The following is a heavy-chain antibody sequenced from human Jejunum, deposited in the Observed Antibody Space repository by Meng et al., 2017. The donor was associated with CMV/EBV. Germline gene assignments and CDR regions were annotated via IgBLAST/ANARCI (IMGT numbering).Heavy chain of an antibody. V-gene: IGHV4-34*01. D-gene: IGHD2-21*01. CDR2: IHHSGST. Sequence: YGGSFSDFYWTWIRQPPGKGLEWIGEIHHSGSTNYNPSLKSRVTVSGDTSRKQFSLKMTSVTAADTAVYYCARRGGGDYPFYLDYWGRGTPVTVSS. CDR3: ARRGGGDYPFYLDY. CDR1: GGSFSDFY. J-gene: IGHJ4*01.